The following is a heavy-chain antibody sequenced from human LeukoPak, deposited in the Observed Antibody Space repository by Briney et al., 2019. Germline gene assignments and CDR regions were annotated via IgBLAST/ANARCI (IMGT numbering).Heavy chain of an antibody. CDR2: INPSGGST. V-gene: IGHV1-46*01. CDR1: GYTFTSYG. J-gene: IGHJ3*02. D-gene: IGHD6-13*01. Sequence: ASVKVSCKASGYTFTSYGISWVRQAPGQGLEWMGIINPSGGSTSYAQKFQGRVTMARDTSTSTVYMELSSLRSEDTAVYYCASELGHDAFDIWGQGTMVTVSS. CDR3: ASELGHDAFDI.